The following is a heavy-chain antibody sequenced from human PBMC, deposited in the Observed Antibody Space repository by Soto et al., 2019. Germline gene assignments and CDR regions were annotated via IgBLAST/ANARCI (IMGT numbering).Heavy chain of an antibody. D-gene: IGHD6-13*01. J-gene: IGHJ4*02. V-gene: IGHV1-2*02. Sequence: GASVKVSCKASGYTFTGYYMHWVRQAPGQGLEWMGWINPNSGGTNYAQKFQGRVTMTRDTSISTAYMELSRLRSDETAVYYCARERLSRRPYSSSWYGLEPDYWGQGTLVTVSS. CDR1: GYTFTGYY. CDR3: ARERLSRRPYSSSWYGLEPDY. CDR2: INPNSGGT.